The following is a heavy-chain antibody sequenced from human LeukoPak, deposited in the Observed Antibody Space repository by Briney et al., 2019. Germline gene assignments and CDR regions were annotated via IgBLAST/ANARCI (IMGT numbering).Heavy chain of an antibody. Sequence: GGSLRLSCAASGFTVSSNYMSWVRQAPGKGLEWVSAISGSGGSTYYADSVKGRFTISRDNSKNTLYLQMNSLRAEDTAVYYCAKDYVLRRPTGAFDIWGQGTMVTVSS. CDR1: GFTVSSNY. CDR2: ISGSGGST. V-gene: IGHV3-23*01. D-gene: IGHD3-3*01. J-gene: IGHJ3*02. CDR3: AKDYVLRRPTGAFDI.